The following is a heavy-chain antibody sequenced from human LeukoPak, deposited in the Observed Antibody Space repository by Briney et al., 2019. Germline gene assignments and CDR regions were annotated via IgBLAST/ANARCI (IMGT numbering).Heavy chain of an antibody. V-gene: IGHV7-4-1*02. Sequence: GASVKVSCKASGYTFTTYAMNWVRQAPGQGLEWMGWINTNTGNPTYAQGFTGRFVFSLDTSVSTAYLQISSLKAEDTAVYYCARDLGRWLQASWVSNYYYYMDVWGKGTTVTVSS. J-gene: IGHJ6*03. CDR3: ARDLGRWLQASWVSNYYYYMDV. CDR2: INTNTGNP. D-gene: IGHD5-24*01. CDR1: GYTFTTYA.